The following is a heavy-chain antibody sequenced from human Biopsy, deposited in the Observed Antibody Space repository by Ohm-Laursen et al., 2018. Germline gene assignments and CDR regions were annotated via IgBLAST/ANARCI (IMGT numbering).Heavy chain of an antibody. CDR3: AREQLMVFAMDV. D-gene: IGHD2-8*01. V-gene: IGHV3-48*01. CDR2: IKSDSTTI. Sequence: SLRLSCSASGFRFSGYHMNWVRQAPGKGLQWLAYIKSDSTTIYYADSVKGRFTISRDNAKNSLFLQMNSLRAKDTAIYYCAREQLMVFAMDVWGQGTTVTVSS. J-gene: IGHJ6*02. CDR1: GFRFSGYH.